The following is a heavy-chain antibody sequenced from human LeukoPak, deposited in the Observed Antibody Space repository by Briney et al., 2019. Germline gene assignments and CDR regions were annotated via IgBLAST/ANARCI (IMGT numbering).Heavy chain of an antibody. CDR3: ARRDAGWNYCDY. CDR1: GVSINSHY. Sequence: SETLSLTCAVSGVSINSHYWSWIRQSPGRGLEWIGHTSDKGTTKYNPSLKSRVIIWADPSKNHLSLNLTSVLAADTAIYYCARRDAGWNYCDYWGQGILVTVSS. D-gene: IGHD6-19*01. J-gene: IGHJ4*02. V-gene: IGHV4-59*08. CDR2: TSDKGTT.